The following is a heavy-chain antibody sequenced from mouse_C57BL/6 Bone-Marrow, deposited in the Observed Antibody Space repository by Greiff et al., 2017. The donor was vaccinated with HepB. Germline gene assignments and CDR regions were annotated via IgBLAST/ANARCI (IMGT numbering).Heavy chain of an antibody. V-gene: IGHV1-59*01. CDR3: APITTVENY. J-gene: IGHJ2*01. CDR1: GYTFTSYW. Sequence: QVHVKQSGAELVRPGTSVKLSCKASGYTFTSYWMHWVKQRPGQGLEWIGVIDPSDSYTNYNQKFKGKATLTVDTSSSTAYMQLSSLTSEDSAVYYCAPITTVENYWGQGTTLTVSS. CDR2: IDPSDSYT. D-gene: IGHD1-1*01.